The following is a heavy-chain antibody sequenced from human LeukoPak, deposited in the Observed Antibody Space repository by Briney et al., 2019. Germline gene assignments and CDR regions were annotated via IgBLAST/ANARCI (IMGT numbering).Heavy chain of an antibody. Sequence: GGSLRLSCAASGFTFSDYYMSWIRQAPGKGLEWVSHISSSSADTKYADSVKGRFTISRDNSKNTLYLQMDSLRAEDTAVYYCAKGGSGSYYRYYFDCWGQGTLVTVSS. CDR3: AKGGSGSYYRYYFDC. CDR1: GFTFSDYY. CDR2: ISSSSADT. J-gene: IGHJ4*02. V-gene: IGHV3-11*05. D-gene: IGHD1-26*01.